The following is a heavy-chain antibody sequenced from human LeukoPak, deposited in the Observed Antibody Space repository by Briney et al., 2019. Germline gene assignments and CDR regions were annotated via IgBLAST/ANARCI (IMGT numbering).Heavy chain of an antibody. J-gene: IGHJ4*02. CDR3: ARLVVRDPGTF. CDR2: ISYDGSNK. CDR1: GFTFSSYA. Sequence: GGSLRLSCAASGFTFSSYAMHWVRQAPGKGLEWVAVISYDGSNKYYADSVKGRFTISRDNSKNTLYLQMNSLRAEDTAVYYCARLVVRDPGTFWGQGTLVTVSS. V-gene: IGHV3-30*04. D-gene: IGHD3-10*01.